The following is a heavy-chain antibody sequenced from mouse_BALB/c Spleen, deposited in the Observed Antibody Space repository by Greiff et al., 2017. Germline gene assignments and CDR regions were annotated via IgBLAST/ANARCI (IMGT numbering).Heavy chain of an antibody. CDR3: TRSFITTVGPVF. CDR1: GYTFTSYW. D-gene: IGHD1-1*01. V-gene: IGHV1-69*02. J-gene: IGHJ2*01. CDR2: IYPSDSYT. Sequence: QVQLQQPGAELVRPGASVTLSCKASGYTFTSYWINWVKQRPGHGLEWIGNIYPSDSYTNYNQKFKDKATLTVDKSSSTAYMQLSSPTSEDSAVYYCTRSFITTVGPVFWGQGTTLTVSS.